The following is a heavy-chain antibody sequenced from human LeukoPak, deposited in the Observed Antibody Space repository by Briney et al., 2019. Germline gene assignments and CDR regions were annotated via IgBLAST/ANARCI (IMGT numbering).Heavy chain of an antibody. CDR1: GFTFSSYA. Sequence: GGSLRLSCAASGFTFSSYAMHWVRQAPGKGVEWVAVISYDGSNKYYADSVKGRFTISRDNSKNTLYLQMNSLRAEDTAVYYCARDAEWELLRWYYFDYWGQGTLVTVSS. D-gene: IGHD1-26*01. CDR2: ISYDGSNK. V-gene: IGHV3-30-3*01. J-gene: IGHJ4*02. CDR3: ARDAEWELLRWYYFDY.